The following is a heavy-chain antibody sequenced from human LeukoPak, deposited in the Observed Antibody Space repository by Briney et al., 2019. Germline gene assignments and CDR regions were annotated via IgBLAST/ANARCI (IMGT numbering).Heavy chain of an antibody. J-gene: IGHJ4*02. D-gene: IGHD3-3*01. Sequence: SVKVSCKASGGTFSSYAISWVRQAPGQGLEWMGGIIPIFGTANYAQKFQGRVTITTDESTSTAYMELSSLRSEDTAVYYCARAVPRPPYYDFWSGYYSYWGQGTLVTVSS. V-gene: IGHV1-69*05. CDR3: ARAVPRPPYYDFWSGYYSY. CDR1: GGTFSSYA. CDR2: IIPIFGTA.